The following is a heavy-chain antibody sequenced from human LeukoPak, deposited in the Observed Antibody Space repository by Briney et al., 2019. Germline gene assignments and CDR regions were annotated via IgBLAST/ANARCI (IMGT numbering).Heavy chain of an antibody. J-gene: IGHJ5*02. Sequence: ASVKVSCKASGYTFTGYYMHWVRQAPGQGLEWMGWINPNSGGTNYAQKFQGRVTMTRDTSISTAYMELSRLRSDDTAVYYCARDRSHKAYYDYVWGSYRFKRGNWFDPWGQGTLVTVSS. CDR1: GYTFTGYY. CDR2: INPNSGGT. D-gene: IGHD3-16*02. CDR3: ARDRSHKAYYDYVWGSYRFKRGNWFDP. V-gene: IGHV1-2*02.